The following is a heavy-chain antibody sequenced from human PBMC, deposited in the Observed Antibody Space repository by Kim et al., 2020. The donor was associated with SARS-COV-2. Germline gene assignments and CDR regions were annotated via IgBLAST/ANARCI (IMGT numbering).Heavy chain of an antibody. CDR2: IYSGGSST. CDR3: AKVPRPYYDFWSGYDY. CDR1: GFTFSSYA. Sequence: GGSLRFSCAASGFTFSSYAMSWVRQAPGKGLEWVSVIYSGGSSTYYADSVKGRFTISRDNSKNTLYLQMNSLRAEDTAVYYCAKVPRPYYDFWSGYDYWGQGTLVTVSS. D-gene: IGHD3-3*01. J-gene: IGHJ4*02. V-gene: IGHV3-23*03.